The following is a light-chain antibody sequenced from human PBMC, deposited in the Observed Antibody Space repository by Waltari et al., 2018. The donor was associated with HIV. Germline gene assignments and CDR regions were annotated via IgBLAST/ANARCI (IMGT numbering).Light chain of an antibody. CDR1: QRVSSNY. V-gene: IGKV3D-20*01. Sequence: EIVLTQSPATLSLSPGERATLSCGASQRVSSNYLAWYQQKPGLAPRLLIYDASSRATGIPDRFSGSGSGTDFTLTISRLEPEDFAVYFCQHYGGSPQTFGPGTKVDIK. CDR2: DAS. CDR3: QHYGGSPQT. J-gene: IGKJ3*01.